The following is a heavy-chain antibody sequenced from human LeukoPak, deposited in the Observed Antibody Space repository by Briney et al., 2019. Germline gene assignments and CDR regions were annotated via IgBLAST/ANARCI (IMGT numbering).Heavy chain of an antibody. Sequence: PSETLSLTCTVSGGSISSYYWSWIRQPPGKGLEWIGYIYYSGSTNHNPSLKSRVTISVDTSKNQFSLKLSSVTAADTAVYYCTRIIVEVPGISDYCDPWGQGTLVTVSS. CDR1: GGSISSYY. CDR2: IYYSGST. V-gene: IGHV4-59*01. CDR3: TRIIVEVPGISDYCDP. J-gene: IGHJ5*02. D-gene: IGHD2-2*01.